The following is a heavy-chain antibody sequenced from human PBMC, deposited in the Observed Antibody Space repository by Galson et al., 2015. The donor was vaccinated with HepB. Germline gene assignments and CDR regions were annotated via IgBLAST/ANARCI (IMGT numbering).Heavy chain of an antibody. V-gene: IGHV3-66*01. D-gene: IGHD3-10*01. Sequence: SLRLSCAASGFTVSDNYMNWVRQAPGKGLEWVSIIYSDGSTYYTDSVKGRFTISRDNSKNTLSLQMNSLRADDTAVYFCARSFGSGSSFSTWGPGTLVTVSS. CDR3: ARSFGSGSSFST. J-gene: IGHJ4*02. CDR2: IYSDGST. CDR1: GFTVSDNY.